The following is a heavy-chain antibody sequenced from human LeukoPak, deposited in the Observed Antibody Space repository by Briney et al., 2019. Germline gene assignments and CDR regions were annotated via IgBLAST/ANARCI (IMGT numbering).Heavy chain of an antibody. Sequence: KSGGSLRLSCAASGFTFSSYAMSWVRQAPGKGLEWVSAISGSGGSTYYADSVKGRFTISRDNSKNTLYLQMNSLRAEDTAVYYCAKGTIFGVARYYYYGMDVWGQGTTVTVSS. CDR2: ISGSGGST. D-gene: IGHD3-3*01. CDR1: GFTFSSYA. V-gene: IGHV3-23*01. CDR3: AKGTIFGVARYYYYGMDV. J-gene: IGHJ6*01.